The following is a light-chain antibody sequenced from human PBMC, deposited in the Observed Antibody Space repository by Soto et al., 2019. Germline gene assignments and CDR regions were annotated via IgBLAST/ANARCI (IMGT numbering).Light chain of an antibody. J-gene: IGLJ1*01. CDR2: EGS. Sequence: QSALTQPASVSGSPGQSITISCTGSSSDVGSYNLVSWYQHHPGNTPKLMIYEGSRRPSGVSDRFSGSTSVNSASLTISGLQADDEADYYCCLYIGATTYVFGTGTKLTVL. V-gene: IGLV2-23*01. CDR3: CLYIGATTYV. CDR1: SSDVGSYNL.